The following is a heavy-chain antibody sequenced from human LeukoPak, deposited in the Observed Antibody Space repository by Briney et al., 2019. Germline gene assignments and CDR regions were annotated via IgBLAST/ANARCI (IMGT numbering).Heavy chain of an antibody. Sequence: GGSLRLSCAASGFIFSNYEMNWVRQAPGKGLEWVSYINRGGGTAYYVDSVRGRFTISRDNTKNPLYLQMNSLRAEDTAVYYCAALWFDPWGQGTLVTVSS. CDR2: INRGGGTA. V-gene: IGHV3-48*03. CDR3: AALWFDP. J-gene: IGHJ5*02. CDR1: GFIFSNYE.